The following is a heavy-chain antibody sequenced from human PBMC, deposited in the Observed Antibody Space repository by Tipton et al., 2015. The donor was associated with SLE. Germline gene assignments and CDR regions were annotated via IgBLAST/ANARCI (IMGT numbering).Heavy chain of an antibody. CDR3: ASLDSSSWYPGDY. CDR2: IYYSGST. CDR1: GFSISSSSYY. J-gene: IGHJ4*02. Sequence: GLVKPSETLSLSCDVSGFSISSSSYYWGWIRQPPGKGLEWIGSIYYSGSTYYNPSLKSRVSISVDTSKNQFSLKLSSVTAADTAVYYCASLDSSSWYPGDYWGQGTLVTVSS. V-gene: IGHV4-39*01. D-gene: IGHD6-13*01.